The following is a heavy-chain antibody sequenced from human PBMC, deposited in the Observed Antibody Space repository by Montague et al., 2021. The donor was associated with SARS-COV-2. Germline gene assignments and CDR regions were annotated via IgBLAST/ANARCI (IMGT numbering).Heavy chain of an antibody. CDR1: GFTFDDYA. CDR3: AFYGDYALDY. V-gene: IGHV3-9*01. Sequence: SLRLSCAASGFTFDDYAMHWVRQAPGKGLEWVSGISWDSGSICYADSVKGRFTISRDNAKNSLYLQMNSLRAEDTALYYCAFYGDYALDYWGQGTLVTVSS. D-gene: IGHD4-17*01. CDR2: ISWDSGSI. J-gene: IGHJ4*02.